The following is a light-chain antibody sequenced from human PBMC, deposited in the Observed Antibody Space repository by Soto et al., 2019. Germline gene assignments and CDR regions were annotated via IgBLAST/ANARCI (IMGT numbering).Light chain of an antibody. CDR3: YSYAGTYTFV. J-gene: IGLJ1*01. V-gene: IGLV2-11*01. CDR2: DVT. CDR1: ANDVGGHNY. Sequence: QSALTQPRSVSGSPGQSATISCTGTANDVGGHNYVSWYQQHPGEAPKLLIYDVTERPSGVPDRFSGSKSGNTASLTISGLQTEDEADYYCYSYAGTYTFVFGTGTKGTVL.